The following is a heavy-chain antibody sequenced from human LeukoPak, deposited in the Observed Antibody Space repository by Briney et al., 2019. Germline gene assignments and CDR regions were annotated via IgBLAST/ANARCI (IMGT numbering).Heavy chain of an antibody. CDR1: GGSISSGGCY. Sequence: PSQTLSLTCTVSGGSISSGGCYWSWIRQHPGKGLEWIGYIYYSGSTYYNPSLKSRVTISVDTSKNQFSLKLSSVTAADTAVYYCARDPARGQSTAGAFDIWGQGTMVTVSS. D-gene: IGHD5-12*01. CDR2: IYYSGST. J-gene: IGHJ3*02. CDR3: ARDPARGQSTAGAFDI. V-gene: IGHV4-31*03.